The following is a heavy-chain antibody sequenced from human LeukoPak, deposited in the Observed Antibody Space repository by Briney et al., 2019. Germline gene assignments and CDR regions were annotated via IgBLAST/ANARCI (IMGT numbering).Heavy chain of an antibody. CDR2: INHGGST. D-gene: IGHD2-2*02. CDR3: ARAAGRYCSSTSCYTPPDY. V-gene: IGHV4-34*01. CDR1: GGSFSGYY. J-gene: IGHJ4*02. Sequence: SETLSLTCAVYGGSFSGYYWSWIRQPPGKGLEWIGEINHGGSTNYNPSLKSRVTISVDTSKNQFSLKLSSVTAADTAVYYCARAAGRYCSSTSCYTPPDYWGQGTLVTVSS.